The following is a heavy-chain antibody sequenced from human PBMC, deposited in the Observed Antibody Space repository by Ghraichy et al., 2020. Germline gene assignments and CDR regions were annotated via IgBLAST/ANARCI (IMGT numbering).Heavy chain of an antibody. CDR1: GFTFSRYW. CDR2: IKHGGIDK. Sequence: SCAASGFTFSRYWMTWVRQAPGKGLEWVADIKHGGIDKFYVDSVKGRFTISRDDAESSLYLQMNSLRADDTAVYYCARGFWSGLNYDMDVWGQGTTVSVSS. CDR3: ARGFWSGLNYDMDV. V-gene: IGHV3-7*03. J-gene: IGHJ6*02. D-gene: IGHD3-3*01.